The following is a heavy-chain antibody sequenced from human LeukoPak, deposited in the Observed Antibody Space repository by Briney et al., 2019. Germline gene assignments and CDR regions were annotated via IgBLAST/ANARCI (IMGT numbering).Heavy chain of an antibody. D-gene: IGHD3-10*01. CDR2: ISVYNGNT. J-gene: IGHJ4*02. Sequence: GASVKVSCKASGYSFSNYVITWVRQAPRQGLEWMGWISVYNGNTKYAQRFEGRVTMITDTSTSTAYMELTSLRSDDTAVYYCARDLFVEDSGSYSILWGQGTLVTVSS. CDR3: ARDLFVEDSGSYSIL. V-gene: IGHV1-18*01. CDR1: GYSFSNYV.